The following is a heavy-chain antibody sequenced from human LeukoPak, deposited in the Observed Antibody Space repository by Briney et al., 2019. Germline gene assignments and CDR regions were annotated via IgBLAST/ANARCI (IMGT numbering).Heavy chain of an antibody. D-gene: IGHD1-26*01. CDR1: GGSIDITNY. Sequence: SETLSLTCGVSGGSIDITNYWSWVRQAPGKGLEWIGEIAHDGTTNYNPSLSGRVAMSFDRANNQFSLSLTSVTAADTAVYYCTREDRPYCPFAYWGQGVLVTVSS. CDR2: IAHDGTT. V-gene: IGHV4/OR15-8*01. J-gene: IGHJ4*02. CDR3: TREDRPYCPFAY.